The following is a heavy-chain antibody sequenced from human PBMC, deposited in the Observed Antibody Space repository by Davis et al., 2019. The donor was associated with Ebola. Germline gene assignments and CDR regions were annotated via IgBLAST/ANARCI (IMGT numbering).Heavy chain of an antibody. CDR1: GFTFSNYA. CDR3: ARDALINTGGY. CDR2: ISYDGSNK. Sequence: GESLKISCAASGFTFSNYAMHWVRQAPGKGLEWVAVISYDGSNKYYADSVKGRFTISRDNSKNTLYLQMNSLRAEDTAVYYCARDALINTGGYWGQGTLVTVSS. J-gene: IGHJ4*02. V-gene: IGHV3-30-3*01. D-gene: IGHD2/OR15-2a*01.